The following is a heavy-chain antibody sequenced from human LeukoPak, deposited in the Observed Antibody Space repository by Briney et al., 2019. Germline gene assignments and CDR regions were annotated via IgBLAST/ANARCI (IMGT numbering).Heavy chain of an antibody. V-gene: IGHV3-21*01. CDR1: GFTFSSYS. J-gene: IGHJ4*02. Sequence: VGSLRLSCAASGFTFSSYSMNWVRQAPGKGLEWVSSISSSSSYIYYADSVKGRFTISRDNAKNSLYLQMNSLRAEDTAVYYCASNSGSYYLYYFDYWGQGTLVTVSS. CDR2: ISSSSSYI. D-gene: IGHD1-26*01. CDR3: ASNSGSYYLYYFDY.